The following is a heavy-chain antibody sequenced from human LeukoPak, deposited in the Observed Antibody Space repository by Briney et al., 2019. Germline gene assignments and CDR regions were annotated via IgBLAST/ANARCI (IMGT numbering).Heavy chain of an antibody. CDR1: GGSFSGYY. V-gene: IGHV4-34*01. CDR3: ARAARWYYYGSGAPLDY. J-gene: IGHJ4*02. CDR2: INHSGST. Sequence: SETLSLTCAVYGGSFSGYYWSWIRQPPGKGLEWIGEINHSGSTNYNPSLKSRVTISVDTSKNQFSLKLSSVTAADTAVYYCARAARWYYYGSGAPLDYWGQGTLVTVSS. D-gene: IGHD3-10*01.